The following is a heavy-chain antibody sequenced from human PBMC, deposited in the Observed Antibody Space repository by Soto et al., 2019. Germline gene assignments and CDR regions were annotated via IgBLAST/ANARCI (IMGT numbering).Heavy chain of an antibody. CDR3: VLPDYGDKTEDY. D-gene: IGHD4-17*01. V-gene: IGHV3-11*06. CDR2: ISSSSSYT. Sequence: QVQLVESGGGLVKPGGSLRLSCAASGFTFSDYYMSWIRQAPGKGLEWVSYISSSSSYTNYADSVKGRFTISRDNAKNSLYLPMNSLRAEDTAVYYCVLPDYGDKTEDYWGQGTLVTVSS. J-gene: IGHJ4*02. CDR1: GFTFSDYY.